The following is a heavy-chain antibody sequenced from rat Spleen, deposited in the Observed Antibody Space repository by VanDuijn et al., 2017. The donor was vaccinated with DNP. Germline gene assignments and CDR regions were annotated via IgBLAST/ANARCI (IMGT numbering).Heavy chain of an antibody. CDR2: IRFDGATT. V-gene: IGHV5-22*01. CDR3: ARWYNSGYYFDY. CDR1: GLLVSDSS. Sequence: VQPVESGGGLVQHARSLTLPCAASGLLVSDSSMARFRQAPTKGLEWVAYIRFDGATTYYGDSVKGRFTISRDNAKSSLYLQMNSLRSEDMATYYCARWYNSGYYFDYWGQGVMVTVSS. D-gene: IGHD4-3*01. J-gene: IGHJ2*01.